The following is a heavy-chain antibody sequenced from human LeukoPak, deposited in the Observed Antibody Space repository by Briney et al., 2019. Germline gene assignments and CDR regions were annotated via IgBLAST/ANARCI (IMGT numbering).Heavy chain of an antibody. J-gene: IGHJ4*03. V-gene: IGHV3-13*01. CDR3: VREAHGYHYTYFDY. CDR2: VSSGFHA. CDR1: GFTLGSHD. D-gene: IGHD5-18*01. Sequence: PGGSLRLSCTASGFTLGSHDMHWVRQIPGQGLEWVAAVSSGFHAFFADSVQGRFTVSREDARNSLYLQMNSLRAGDTAVYYCVREAHGYHYTYFDYWGQGTTVTVSS.